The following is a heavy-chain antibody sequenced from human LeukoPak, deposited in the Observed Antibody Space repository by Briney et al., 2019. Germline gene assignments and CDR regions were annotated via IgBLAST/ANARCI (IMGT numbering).Heavy chain of an antibody. D-gene: IGHD5-18*01. CDR1: GYTFTSYG. J-gene: IGHJ3*02. CDR3: ARVRIQLWFRAFDI. V-gene: IGHV1-18*01. Sequence: ASVKVSCKASGYTFTSYGISWARQAPGQGLEWMGWISAYNGNTNYAQKLQGRVTITRDTSASTAYMELSSLRSEDTAVYYCARVRIQLWFRAFDIWGQGTMVTVSS. CDR2: ISAYNGNT.